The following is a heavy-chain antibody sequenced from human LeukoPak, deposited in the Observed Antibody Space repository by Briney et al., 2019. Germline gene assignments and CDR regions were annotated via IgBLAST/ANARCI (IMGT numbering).Heavy chain of an antibody. J-gene: IGHJ4*02. Sequence: GGSLRLSCKGSGYSFTSYWIGWVRQMPGKGLEWMGIVYPGDSDTRYSPSFQGQVTISADKSISTAYLQWSSLKASDTAMYYCARHDSSGYYADYWGQGTLVTVSS. D-gene: IGHD3-22*01. CDR2: VYPGDSDT. CDR1: GYSFTSYW. CDR3: ARHDSSGYYADY. V-gene: IGHV5-51*01.